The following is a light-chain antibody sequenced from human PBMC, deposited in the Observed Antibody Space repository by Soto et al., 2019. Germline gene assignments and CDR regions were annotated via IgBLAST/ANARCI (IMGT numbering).Light chain of an antibody. Sequence: EIVMTQSPATLSVSPGEGATLSCRASQSVGSNLAWYKQKPGQAPRLLMYGVSSRAAGIPVRFSGGRSGTDFTLTIDSLQSEDFAIDYCQQYDSWPYTFGQGTRVDIK. J-gene: IGKJ2*01. CDR3: QQYDSWPYT. CDR1: QSVGSN. CDR2: GVS. V-gene: IGKV3-15*01.